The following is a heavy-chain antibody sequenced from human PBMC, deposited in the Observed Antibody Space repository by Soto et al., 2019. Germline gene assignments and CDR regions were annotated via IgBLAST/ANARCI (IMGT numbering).Heavy chain of an antibody. CDR1: GFTFSLYS. CDR3: ARAVTWGLDL. D-gene: IGHD3-10*01. Sequence: EVQLVESGGGLVQPGGSLRLSCAASGFTFSLYSMSWVRQAPGKGLEWVSYISRSSTGIHYADSVKGRFTISRDDATNSMHLQMNSLRDWDTAVYYCARAVTWGLDLWGQGTTFSISS. CDR2: ISRSSTGI. V-gene: IGHV3-48*02. J-gene: IGHJ6*02.